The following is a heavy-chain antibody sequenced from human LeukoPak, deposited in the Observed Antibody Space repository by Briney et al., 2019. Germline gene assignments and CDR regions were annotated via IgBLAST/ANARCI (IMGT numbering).Heavy chain of an antibody. V-gene: IGHV3-23*01. D-gene: IGHD1-26*01. J-gene: IGHJ5*02. CDR3: ARDQRSESYYPWGWFDP. CDR1: GITFSNYA. Sequence: PGGSLRLSCPASGITFSNYAMTWVRQAPGKGLEWVSAISSSGGSTYYADSVKGRFTISRDNSKNTLYLQMNSLRAEDTAVYYCARDQRSESYYPWGWFDPWGQGTLVTVSS. CDR2: ISSSGGST.